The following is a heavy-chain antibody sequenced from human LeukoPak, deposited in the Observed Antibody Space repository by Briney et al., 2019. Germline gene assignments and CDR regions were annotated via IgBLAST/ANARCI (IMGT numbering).Heavy chain of an antibody. CDR3: VRDLGGRSGH. D-gene: IGHD1-26*01. Sequence: GRSLRLSCAASGFTFSSYGMHWVRQAPGKGLEWVSGISWNSGSIGYADSVKGRFTISRDNAKNSLYLQMNSLRAEDTAVYYCVRDLGGRSGHWGQGTLVTVSS. CDR1: GFTFSSYG. V-gene: IGHV3-9*01. J-gene: IGHJ4*02. CDR2: ISWNSGSI.